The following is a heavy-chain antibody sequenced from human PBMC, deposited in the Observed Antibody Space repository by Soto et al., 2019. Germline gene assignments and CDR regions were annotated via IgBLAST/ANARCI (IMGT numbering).Heavy chain of an antibody. Sequence: ETLSLTCSASGGSITSSSHFWGWVRQAPGKGLEWVSSISSSGRFIYYGDSVKGRFTISRDNARNSVYLHMTGLTAADTAVYFCARDLTVESTTDYFDYWSQGTLVTVSS. CDR1: GGSITSSSH. J-gene: IGHJ4*02. CDR2: ISSSGRFI. D-gene: IGHD1-1*01. V-gene: IGHV3-21*01. CDR3: ARDLTVESTTDYFDY.